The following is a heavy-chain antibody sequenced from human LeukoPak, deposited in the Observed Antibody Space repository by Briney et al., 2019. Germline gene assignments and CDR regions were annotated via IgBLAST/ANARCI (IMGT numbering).Heavy chain of an antibody. V-gene: IGHV3-43*02. CDR1: GFTFDDYA. CDR2: ISGDGGST. CDR3: AKDMAGYYYYYMDV. Sequence: GGSLRLSCAASGFTFDDYAMHWVRQAPGKGLEWVSVISGDGGSTYYADSVNGRITISRDNSKNSLYLQMNSLRTEDTALYYCAKDMAGYYYYYMDVWGKGTTVTVSS. J-gene: IGHJ6*03.